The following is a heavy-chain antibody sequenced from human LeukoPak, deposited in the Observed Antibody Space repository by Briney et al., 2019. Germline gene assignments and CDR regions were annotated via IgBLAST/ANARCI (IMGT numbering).Heavy chain of an antibody. Sequence: GASVKVSCKASGYSFSTHWMHWVRQAPGQGLEWMGGIIPIFGTANYAQKFQGRVTITADKSTSTAYMELSSLRSEDTAVYYCARSPNAEAGFDYWGQGTLVTVSS. CDR1: GYSFSTHW. V-gene: IGHV1-69*06. J-gene: IGHJ4*02. CDR3: ARSPNAEAGFDY. CDR2: IIPIFGTA.